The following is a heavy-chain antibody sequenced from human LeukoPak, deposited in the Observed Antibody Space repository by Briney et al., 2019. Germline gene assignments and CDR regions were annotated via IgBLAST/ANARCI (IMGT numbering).Heavy chain of an antibody. V-gene: IGHV1-8*03. CDR1: GYTFTSYD. D-gene: IGHD2-21*02. J-gene: IGHJ4*02. CDR2: MNPNSGNT. Sequence: ASVKVSCKASGYTFTSYDINWVRQATGQGLEWMGWMNPNSGNTGYAQKFQGRVTITRNTSISTAYMELSSLRSEDTAVYYCATDGPYCGGDCYSPTGYWGQGTLVTVSS. CDR3: ATDGPYCGGDCYSPTGY.